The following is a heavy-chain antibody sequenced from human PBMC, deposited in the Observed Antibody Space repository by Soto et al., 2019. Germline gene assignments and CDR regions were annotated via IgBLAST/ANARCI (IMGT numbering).Heavy chain of an antibody. CDR1: GGTFSSYA. CDR3: ARDRRASGITGTKVFDY. V-gene: IGHV1-69*13. CDR2: IIPIFGTA. D-gene: IGHD1-20*01. J-gene: IGHJ4*02. Sequence: ASVKVSCKASGGTFSSYAISWVRQAPGQGLEWMGGIIPIFGTANYAQKFQGRVTITADASTSTAYMELRSLRTDDTAVYYCARDRRASGITGTKVFDYWGQGTLVTVSS.